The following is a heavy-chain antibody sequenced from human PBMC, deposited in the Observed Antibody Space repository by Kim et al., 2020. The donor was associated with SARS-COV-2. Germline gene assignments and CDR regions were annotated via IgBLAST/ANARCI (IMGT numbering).Heavy chain of an antibody. CDR3: ARFGWERSFDY. J-gene: IGHJ4*02. V-gene: IGHV3-48*03. CDR2: ISSSGSTI. CDR1: GFTFSSYE. Sequence: GGSLRLSCAASGFTFSSYEMNWVRQAPGKGLEWVSYISSSGSTIYYADSVKGRFTISRDNAKNSLYLQMNSLRAEDTAVYYCARFGWERSFDYWGQGTLVTVSS. D-gene: IGHD1-26*01.